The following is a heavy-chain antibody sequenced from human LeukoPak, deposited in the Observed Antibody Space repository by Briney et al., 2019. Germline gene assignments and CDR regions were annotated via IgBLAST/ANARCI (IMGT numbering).Heavy chain of an antibody. Sequence: SETLSLTCTVSGGSISSYYWSWVRQPPGKGLEWIGYVSYSGSTDYNPSLRSRVIISIDTSKNQFSLRLSSVTAADTAVYYCARENDRYGRIDYWGQGTQVTVSS. D-gene: IGHD5-18*01. CDR2: VSYSGST. CDR3: ARENDRYGRIDY. J-gene: IGHJ4*02. V-gene: IGHV4-59*01. CDR1: GGSISSYY.